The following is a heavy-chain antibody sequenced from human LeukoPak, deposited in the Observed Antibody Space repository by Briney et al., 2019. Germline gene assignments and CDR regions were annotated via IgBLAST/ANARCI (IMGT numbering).Heavy chain of an antibody. CDR1: GFTFSSYN. CDR3: ARVAATPYQYYYMDV. V-gene: IGHV3-48*01. J-gene: IGHJ6*03. D-gene: IGHD2-15*01. CDR2: ISSSSRTM. Sequence: TGGSLRLSCAASGFTFSSYNMNWVRQAPGKGLEWVSYISSSSRTMYDADSVKGRFTISRDNAKNSLFLQMSSLRAEDTAVYYCARVAATPYQYYYMDVWGKGTTVTVSS.